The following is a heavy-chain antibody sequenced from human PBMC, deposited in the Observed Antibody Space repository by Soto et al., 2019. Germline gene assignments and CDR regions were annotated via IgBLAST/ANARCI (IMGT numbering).Heavy chain of an antibody. V-gene: IGHV1-69*02. Sequence: SVKVSCKASGGTFSSYTISWVRQAPGQGLEWMGRIIPILGIANYAQKFQGRVTITADKSTSTAYMELSSLGSEDTAVYYCAKIYSGSDAFDIWGQGTMVTVSS. D-gene: IGHD5-12*01. J-gene: IGHJ3*02. CDR1: GGTFSSYT. CDR2: IIPILGIA. CDR3: AKIYSGSDAFDI.